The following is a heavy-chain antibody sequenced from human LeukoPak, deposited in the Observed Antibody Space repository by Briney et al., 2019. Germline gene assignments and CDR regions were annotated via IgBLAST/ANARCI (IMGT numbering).Heavy chain of an antibody. J-gene: IGHJ4*02. D-gene: IGHD3-9*01. Sequence: SETLSLTCTVSGGSISSYYWSSIRQPPGKGLEWIGYIYYSGSTNYNPSLKSRVTISVDTSKNQFSLKLSSVTAADTAVYYCARGGMYYDILTGRFDYWGQGTLVTVSS. CDR3: ARGGMYYDILTGRFDY. V-gene: IGHV4-59*01. CDR1: GGSISSYY. CDR2: IYYSGST.